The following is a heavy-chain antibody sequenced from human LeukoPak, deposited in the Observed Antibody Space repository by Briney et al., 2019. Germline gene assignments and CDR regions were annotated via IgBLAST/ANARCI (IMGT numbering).Heavy chain of an antibody. V-gene: IGHV3-21*04. D-gene: IGHD2/OR15-2a*01. CDR1: GFTFISYS. CDR2: ISSSSSYI. Sequence: GGTLRLSCAASGFTFISYSMNWVRQAPGKGLEWVSSISSSSSYIYYADSVKGRFTISRDNAKNSLYLQMNSLRAEDTAIYYCAKAGNIRFDYWGQGTLVTVSS. CDR3: AKAGNIRFDY. J-gene: IGHJ4*02.